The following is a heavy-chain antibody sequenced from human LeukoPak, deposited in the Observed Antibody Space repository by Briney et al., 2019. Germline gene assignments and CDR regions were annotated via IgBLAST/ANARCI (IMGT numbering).Heavy chain of an antibody. Sequence: GGSLRLSCAASGFSLSSYAMHRVRQAPGNGIEWVAVISYDGSNKYYADSVKGRFTISRDNSKNTLYLQMNSLRAEDTAVYYCARDRTRWLQLGSVDYWGQGTLVTVSS. CDR3: ARDRTRWLQLGSVDY. V-gene: IGHV3-30*01. CDR2: ISYDGSNK. D-gene: IGHD5-24*01. CDR1: GFSLSSYA. J-gene: IGHJ4*02.